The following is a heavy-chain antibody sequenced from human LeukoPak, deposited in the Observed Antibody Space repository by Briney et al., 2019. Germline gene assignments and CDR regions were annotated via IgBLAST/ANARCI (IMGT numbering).Heavy chain of an antibody. V-gene: IGHV1-69*04. CDR1: GYTFTSDG. Sequence: GASVKVSCKASGYTFTSDGISWVRQAPGQGLEWMGRIIPILGIANYAQKFQGRVTITTDKSTSTAYMELSSLRSEDTAVYYCARGAAASGFTSFDIWGQGTMVTVSS. CDR3: ARGAAASGFTSFDI. CDR2: IIPILGIA. J-gene: IGHJ3*02. D-gene: IGHD6-13*01.